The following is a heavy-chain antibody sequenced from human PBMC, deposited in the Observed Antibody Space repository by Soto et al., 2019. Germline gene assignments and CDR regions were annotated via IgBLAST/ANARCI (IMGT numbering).Heavy chain of an antibody. CDR1: GFTFSSYA. Sequence: EVQLLESGGGLVQPGGSLRLSCAASGFTFSSYAMSWVRQAPGKGLEWVSAISGSGGSTYYADSVKGRFTISRDNSKNKLYLQMNSLRAEDTAVYYCAKGIDFWSGYYRGYFDYWGQGTLVTVSS. D-gene: IGHD3-3*01. J-gene: IGHJ4*02. CDR2: ISGSGGST. CDR3: AKGIDFWSGYYRGYFDY. V-gene: IGHV3-23*01.